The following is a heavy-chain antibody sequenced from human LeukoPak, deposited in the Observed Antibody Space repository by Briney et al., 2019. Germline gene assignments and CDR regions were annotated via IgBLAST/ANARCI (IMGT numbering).Heavy chain of an antibody. Sequence: ASVKVSCKASGYTFTSYYMHWVRQAPGQGLEWMGIINPSGGSTSCAQKFQGRVTMTRDMSTSTVYMELSSLRSEDTAVYYCARDYYDSSGYSPLGYWGQGTLVTVSS. V-gene: IGHV1-46*01. CDR2: INPSGGST. J-gene: IGHJ4*02. CDR1: GYTFTSYY. D-gene: IGHD3-22*01. CDR3: ARDYYDSSGYSPLGY.